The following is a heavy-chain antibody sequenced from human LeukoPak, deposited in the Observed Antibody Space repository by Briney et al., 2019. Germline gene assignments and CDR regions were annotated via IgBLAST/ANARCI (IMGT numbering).Heavy chain of an antibody. CDR1: GGSISSYY. D-gene: IGHD3-10*01. Sequence: SETLSLTCTVSGGSISSYYWSWIRQPPGKGLEWIGYIYYSGSTKYNPSLKSRVTISEDTSKNQFSLKLSSATAADTAVYYCATTYYYGSGTYSLVYWGQGTLVTISS. CDR2: IYYSGST. V-gene: IGHV4-59*01. J-gene: IGHJ4*02. CDR3: ATTYYYGSGTYSLVY.